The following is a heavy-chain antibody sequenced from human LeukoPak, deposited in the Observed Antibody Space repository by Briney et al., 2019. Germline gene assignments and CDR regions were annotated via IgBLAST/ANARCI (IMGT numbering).Heavy chain of an antibody. J-gene: IGHJ4*02. CDR3: ARADWDTAMIDY. CDR2: IRSSSSYI. Sequence: AGGSLRLSCAASGFPFSSYSMNWVRQAPGKGLEWVSSIRSSSSYIYYADSVKGRCTISRDNAKNSLYLQMNSLRAEDTAVYYCARADWDTAMIDYWGQGTLVTVSS. CDR1: GFPFSSYS. V-gene: IGHV3-21*01. D-gene: IGHD5-18*01.